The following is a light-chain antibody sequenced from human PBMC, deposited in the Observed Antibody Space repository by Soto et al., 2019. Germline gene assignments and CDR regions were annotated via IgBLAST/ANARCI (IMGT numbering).Light chain of an antibody. CDR1: SGHSSYA. V-gene: IGLV4-69*01. Sequence: QLVLTQSPSASASLGASVKLTCTLSSGHSSYAIAWHQQQPEKGPRYLMNLNSDGSHSKGDGIPDRFSGSSSGAVRYLTISSLQSEDEAEYYCQTWGTGIQVFGGGTKVTVL. CDR3: QTWGTGIQV. J-gene: IGLJ3*02. CDR2: LNSDGSH.